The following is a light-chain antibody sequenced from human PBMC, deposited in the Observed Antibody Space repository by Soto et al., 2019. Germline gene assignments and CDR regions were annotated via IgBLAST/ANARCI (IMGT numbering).Light chain of an antibody. V-gene: IGKV1-9*01. CDR3: QQLNSYPPT. J-gene: IGKJ5*01. Sequence: DIQLTQSPSFLSASVGDRVTITCRASQGISSYLAWYQQKPGKAPKLLIYAASTLQSGVPSRFSGSGSGTAFSLTISILQPEDFATYYCQQLNSYPPTFGQGTRLEIK. CDR2: AAS. CDR1: QGISSY.